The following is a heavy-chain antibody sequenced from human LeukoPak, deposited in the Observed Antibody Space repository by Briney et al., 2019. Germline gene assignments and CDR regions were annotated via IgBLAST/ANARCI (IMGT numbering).Heavy chain of an antibody. CDR1: GFTFSSYA. CDR3: AKGPLRGTAAAIDY. D-gene: IGHD2-2*01. Sequence: GRSLRLSCAASGFTFSSYAMHWVRQAPGKGLEWVAVISYDGGNIHYPDSVRGRFTISRDISTDTLWLQMDSLRTEDTAVYYCAKGPLRGTAAAIDYWGQGTLVTVSS. CDR2: ISYDGGNI. J-gene: IGHJ4*02. V-gene: IGHV3-30*04.